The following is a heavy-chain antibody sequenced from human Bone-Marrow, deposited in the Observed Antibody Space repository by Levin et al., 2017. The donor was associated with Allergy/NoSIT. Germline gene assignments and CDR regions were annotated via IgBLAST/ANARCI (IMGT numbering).Heavy chain of an antibody. D-gene: IGHD3-10*01. CDR3: ARGRASAFDI. Sequence: TSETLSLTCVISGDSVSSNGVAWNWIRQSPSRGLEWLGRTYYESKWYHDYAASVKSRLTVDPDTSQNQFSLRLNSVTPEDTAVYYCARGRASAFDIWGQGTVVTVSS. CDR2: TYYESKWYH. J-gene: IGHJ3*02. V-gene: IGHV6-1*01. CDR1: GDSVSSNGVA.